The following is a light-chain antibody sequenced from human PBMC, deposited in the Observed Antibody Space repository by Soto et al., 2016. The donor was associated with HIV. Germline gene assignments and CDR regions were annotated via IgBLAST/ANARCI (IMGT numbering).Light chain of an antibody. CDR2: GAS. CDR1: RAITNY. J-gene: IGKJ1*01. CDR3: QQSYSIPRT. Sequence: IQMTQSPSFLSASVGDRITITCRASRAITNYVAWYQQKPGRGPQLLMYGASTLHSGVPSRFTGSGSGTDFTLTISSLQLEDFATYYCQQSYSIPRTFGQGSKVEIK. V-gene: IGKV1-27*01.